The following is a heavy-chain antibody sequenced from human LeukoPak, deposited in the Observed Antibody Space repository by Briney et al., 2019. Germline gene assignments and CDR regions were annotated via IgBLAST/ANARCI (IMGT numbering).Heavy chain of an antibody. CDR1: GGTFSSYA. D-gene: IGHD6-19*01. CDR3: AREVAGRPHPPTN. V-gene: IGHV1-69*05. J-gene: IGHJ4*02. CDR2: IIPIFGTA. Sequence: ASVKVSCKASGGTFSSYAIGWVRQAPGQGLEWMGGIIPIFGTANYAQKFQGRVTITTDESTSTAYMELRSLRSDDTAVYYCAREVAGRPHPPTNWGQGTLVTVSS.